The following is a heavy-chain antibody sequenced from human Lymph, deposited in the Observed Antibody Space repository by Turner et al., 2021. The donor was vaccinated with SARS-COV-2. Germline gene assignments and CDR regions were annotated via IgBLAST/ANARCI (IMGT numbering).Heavy chain of an antibody. J-gene: IGHJ6*02. Sequence: QVQLVQSGAEVKKPGSSVKVSCKASGGTFSSSAISVVRQAPGQGPEWDGGDIPLLAKANDGKKVQGRVTNTAGKTNRNTYMGLGRLRSGETGVDFFARKAGPCKGGGVHYYYYAMDVWGQGTTVTVSS. CDR2: DIPLLAKA. CDR1: GGTFSSSA. D-gene: IGHD3-16*01. V-gene: IGHV1-69*10. CDR3: ARKAGPCKGGGVHYYYYAMDV.